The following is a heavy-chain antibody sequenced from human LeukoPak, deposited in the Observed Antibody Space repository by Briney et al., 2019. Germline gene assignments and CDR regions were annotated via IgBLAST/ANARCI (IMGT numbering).Heavy chain of an antibody. J-gene: IGHJ5*02. CDR2: IHISWTT. D-gene: IGHD3-16*01. CDR1: GGSMNSHY. Sequence: SETLSLTCTVSGGSMNSHYRSFIRQPAGKGLEWIGRIHISWTTYYNPSLKSRLTMSVDTSKNQFSMRLTSVTAADTAVYYCTRGDYYDGGGRNWFDPWGQGTLVTVSS. CDR3: TRGDYYDGGGRNWFDP. V-gene: IGHV4-4*07.